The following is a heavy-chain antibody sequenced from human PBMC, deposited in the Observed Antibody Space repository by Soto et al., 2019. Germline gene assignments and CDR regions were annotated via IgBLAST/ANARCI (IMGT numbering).Heavy chain of an antibody. J-gene: IGHJ2*01. CDR3: AREATYGSGGGPDWCFDL. CDR1: GFTFRRYD. V-gene: IGHV3-13*04. Sequence: EVQLVESGGGLVQPGESLRLSCAASGFTFRRYDMHWVRQVIGKGLEWVSATGTTGDAYYAGSVKGRFTISREDAKNSLELQMYSLRAGDTAVYYSAREATYGSGGGPDWCFDLGGRGSLVTV. D-gene: IGHD3-10*01. CDR2: TGTTGDA.